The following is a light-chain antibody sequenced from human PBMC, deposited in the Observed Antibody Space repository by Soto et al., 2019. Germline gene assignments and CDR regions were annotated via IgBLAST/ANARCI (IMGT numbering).Light chain of an antibody. CDR2: SNS. J-gene: IGLJ1*01. V-gene: IGLV1-44*01. CDR1: SSNIGSYT. CDR3: AAWDDSLKGDV. Sequence: QSVLIQPPSASGTPGQRVTVSCSGGSSNIGSYTVNWYQQLPGAAPKLLIYSNSQRPSGVPDRFSASKSGTSASLAISGLQSEDEAEYYCAAWDDSLKGDVFGPGTKVTVL.